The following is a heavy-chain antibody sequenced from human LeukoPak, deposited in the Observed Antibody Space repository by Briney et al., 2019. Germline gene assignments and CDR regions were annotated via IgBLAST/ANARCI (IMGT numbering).Heavy chain of an antibody. D-gene: IGHD6-19*01. V-gene: IGHV3-64D*08. CDR2: IGENGDRT. J-gene: IGHJ4*02. Sequence: GGSLRLSCSASGFAFGVFVIHWVRQAPGKGLEYVSSIGENGDRTNHADSVKGRFTISRDNSKNTLYLQMTSLRVEDTAVYYCVKDLSGWYSFDYWGQGTLVTVSS. CDR1: GFAFGVFV. CDR3: VKDLSGWYSFDY.